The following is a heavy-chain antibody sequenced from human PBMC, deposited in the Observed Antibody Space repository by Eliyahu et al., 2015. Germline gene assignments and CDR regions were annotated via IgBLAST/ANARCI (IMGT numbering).Heavy chain of an antibody. D-gene: IGHD6-19*01. V-gene: IGHV4-39*01. CDR3: ARRDSGWYLDAFDI. CDR1: GXPISXSSYX. CDR2: IYYSGST. Sequence: QLQLQXSGPGLVKPSETLSLTCPVXGXPISXSSYXWGXIRQPPGKGLEWIGSIYYSGSTYYNPXLKSRVTISVDTSKNQFSLKLSSVTAADTAVYYCARRDSGWYLDAFDIWGQGTMVTVSS. J-gene: IGHJ3*02.